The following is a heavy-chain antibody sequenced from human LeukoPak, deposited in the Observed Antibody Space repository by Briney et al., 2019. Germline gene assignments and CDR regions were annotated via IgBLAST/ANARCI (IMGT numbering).Heavy chain of an antibody. CDR2: ISYDGSNK. Sequence: HPGGSLRLSCAASGFTFSSYAMHWVRQAPGKGLEWVAVISYDGSNKYYADSVKGRFTISRDNSKNTLYLQMNSLRAEDTAVYYCARDTSTRGTYGMDVWGQGTTVTVSS. D-gene: IGHD3-16*01. V-gene: IGHV3-30-3*01. J-gene: IGHJ6*02. CDR1: GFTFSSYA. CDR3: ARDTSTRGTYGMDV.